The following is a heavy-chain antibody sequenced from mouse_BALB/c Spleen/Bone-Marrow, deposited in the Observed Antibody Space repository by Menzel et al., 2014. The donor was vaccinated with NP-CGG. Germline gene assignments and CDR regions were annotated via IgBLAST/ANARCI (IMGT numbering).Heavy chain of an antibody. CDR3: ARHRYYFDY. V-gene: IGHV5-12-1*01. J-gene: IGHJ2*01. CDR1: GFAFSSYD. Sequence: DVHLVESGGGLVKPGGSLKLSCAASGFAFSSYDMSWVRQTPEKRLEWVAYISSGGGSTYYPDTVKGRFTISRDNAKNTLYLQMCSLKSEDAAMYYCARHRYYFDYWGQGTTLTVSS. CDR2: ISSGGGST.